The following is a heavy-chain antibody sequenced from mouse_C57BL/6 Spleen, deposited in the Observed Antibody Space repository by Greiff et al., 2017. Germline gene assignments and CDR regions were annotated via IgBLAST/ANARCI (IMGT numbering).Heavy chain of an antibody. V-gene: IGHV5-12*01. CDR1: GFTFSDYS. CDR2: ISNGGGST. Sequence: EVMLVESGGGLVQPGESLKLSCAASGFTFSDYSMYWVRQTPEKRLEWFAYISNGGGSTYYTDTVKGRFTISRDNAKNTLYLQMSRLKSEDTAMYYCARRNWDYFDYWGQGTTRTVSS. J-gene: IGHJ2*01. D-gene: IGHD4-1*01. CDR3: ARRNWDYFDY.